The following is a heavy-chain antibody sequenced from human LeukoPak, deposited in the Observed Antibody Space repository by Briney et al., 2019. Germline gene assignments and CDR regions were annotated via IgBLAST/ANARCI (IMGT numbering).Heavy chain of an antibody. J-gene: IGHJ3*02. CDR3: ARQGVYSSGWYRRDIAFDI. D-gene: IGHD6-19*01. CDR2: MNPNSGNT. Sequence: GASVKVSCKASGGTFSSYAISWVRQAPGQGLEWMGWMNPNSGNTGYAQKFQGRVTITRNTSISTAYMELSSLRSEDTAVYYCARQGVYSSGWYRRDIAFDIWGQGTMVTVSS. V-gene: IGHV1-8*03. CDR1: GGTFSSYA.